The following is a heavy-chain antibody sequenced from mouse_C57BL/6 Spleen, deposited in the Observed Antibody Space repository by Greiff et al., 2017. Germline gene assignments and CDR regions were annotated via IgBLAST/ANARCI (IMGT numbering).Heavy chain of an antibody. D-gene: IGHD2-3*01. V-gene: IGHV5-4*01. CDR2: ISDGGSYT. J-gene: IGHJ2*01. CDR3: AREGLLPYFDY. Sequence: EVQLVESGGGLVKPGGSLQLSCAASGFTFSSYAMSWVRQTPEKRLEWVATISDGGSYTYYPDNVKGRFTISRDNAKNNLYLQMSHLKSEDTAMYYCAREGLLPYFDYWGQGTTLTVSS. CDR1: GFTFSSYA.